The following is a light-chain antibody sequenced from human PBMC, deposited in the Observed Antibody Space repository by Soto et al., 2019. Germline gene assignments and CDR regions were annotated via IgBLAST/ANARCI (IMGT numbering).Light chain of an antibody. CDR3: QQYVSTPRT. Sequence: EIVLTQSPGTLSLSPGERATLSCRASQSISNSYLAWYQQKPGQAPRLLISGASSRATGIPDRFSGSGSGTDFTLTISRLEPEDFAVYYCQQYVSTPRTFGQGTTVEIK. CDR1: QSISNSY. J-gene: IGKJ1*01. V-gene: IGKV3-20*01. CDR2: GAS.